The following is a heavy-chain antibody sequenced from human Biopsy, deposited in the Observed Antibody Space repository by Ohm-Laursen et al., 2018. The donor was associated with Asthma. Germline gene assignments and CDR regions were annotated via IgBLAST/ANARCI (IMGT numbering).Heavy chain of an antibody. CDR3: ARVKDGYNFDY. V-gene: IGHV4-30-2*01. J-gene: IGHJ4*02. CDR2: IYHSGST. Sequence: SQTLSLTCSVSGGSISSGGYSWSWIRQPPGKGLEWIGYIYHSGSTYYNPSVKRRFTISVDRSKNQFSLKLSSVTAADTAVYYCARVKDGYNFDYWGQGTLVTVSS. CDR1: GGSISSGGYS. D-gene: IGHD5-24*01.